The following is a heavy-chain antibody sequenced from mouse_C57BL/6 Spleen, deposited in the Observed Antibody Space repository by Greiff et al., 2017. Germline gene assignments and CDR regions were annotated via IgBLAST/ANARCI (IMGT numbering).Heavy chain of an antibody. J-gene: IGHJ4*01. Sequence: QVQLQQPGAELVRPGSSVKLSCKASGYTFTSYWMHWVKQRPIQGLEWIGNIYPSDSETHYNQKFKDKATVTVDKSSSTAYMQLSSLTSEDSAVYYSARQRDDSTPYDMDYWGQGTSVTVSS. CDR2: IYPSDSET. D-gene: IGHD1-1*01. CDR3: ARQRDDSTPYDMDY. V-gene: IGHV1-52*01. CDR1: GYTFTSYW.